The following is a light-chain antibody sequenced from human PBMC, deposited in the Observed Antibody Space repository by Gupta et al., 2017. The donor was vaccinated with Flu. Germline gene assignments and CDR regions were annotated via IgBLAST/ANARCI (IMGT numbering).Light chain of an antibody. CDR3: QTWGTGPV. J-gene: IGLJ3*02. Sequence: QLVLTQSPSASASLVASVKLTCTLSSGHSSYAIAWHQQQPEKGPRYLMKLNSDGSHSKGDGIPDRFSGSSSGAERYLTISSLQSEDGADYYCQTWGTGPVFGGGTKLTVL. CDR2: LNSDGSH. V-gene: IGLV4-69*01. CDR1: SGHSSYA.